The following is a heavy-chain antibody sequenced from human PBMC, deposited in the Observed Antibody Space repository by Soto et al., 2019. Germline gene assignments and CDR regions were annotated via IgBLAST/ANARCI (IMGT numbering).Heavy chain of an antibody. CDR1: GFTFSSYG. CDR3: AKDRGMTTTQGSGYGYFDY. V-gene: IGHV3-30*18. CDR2: ISYDGSNK. J-gene: IGHJ4*02. D-gene: IGHD6-25*01. Sequence: GGSLRLSCAASGFTFSSYGMHWVRQAPGKGLEWVAVISYDGSNKYYADSVKGRFTISRDNSKNTLYLQMNSLRAEDTAVYYCAKDRGMTTTQGSGYGYFDYWGQGTLVTVSS.